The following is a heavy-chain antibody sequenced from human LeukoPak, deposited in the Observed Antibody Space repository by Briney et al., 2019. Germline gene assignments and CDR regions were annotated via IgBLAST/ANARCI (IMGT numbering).Heavy chain of an antibody. J-gene: IGHJ4*02. D-gene: IGHD1-26*01. CDR1: GGTFSSYA. Sequence: ASVKVSCKASGGTFSSYAISWVRQAPGQGLEWMGRIIPILGIANYAQKFQGRVTITADKSTSTAYMELSSLRSEDTAVYYCARDVGPMILPLDYWGQGTLVTVSS. CDR3: ARDVGPMILPLDY. CDR2: IIPILGIA. V-gene: IGHV1-69*04.